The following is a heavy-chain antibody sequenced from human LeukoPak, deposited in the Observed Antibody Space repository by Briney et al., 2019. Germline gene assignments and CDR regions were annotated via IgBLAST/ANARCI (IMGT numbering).Heavy chain of an antibody. Sequence: GGSLRLSCAASGFTFSSYAMSWVRQAPGKGLEWVANINEDGSYKYHADSVKGRLTISRDNAKNSLYLQMNSLRAEDTAVYYCARDATRGGDNDYWGQGTRVIVSS. CDR1: GFTFSSYA. D-gene: IGHD2-21*02. V-gene: IGHV3-7*01. J-gene: IGHJ4*02. CDR2: INEDGSYK. CDR3: ARDATRGGDNDY.